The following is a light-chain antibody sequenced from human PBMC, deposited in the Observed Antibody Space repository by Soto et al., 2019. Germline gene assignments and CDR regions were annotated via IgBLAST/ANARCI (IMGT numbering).Light chain of an antibody. CDR2: DAS. V-gene: IGKV3-11*01. J-gene: IGKJ3*01. Sequence: ENVLTQSPATLSLSPGERATLSCRASQSVSNYVAWYQQKPGQAPRLLIYDASNRATGVPARFSGSGSGTDFTLTXSSLEPEDFAVYYCQQRSNWLFGPGTKVAIK. CDR3: QQRSNWL. CDR1: QSVSNY.